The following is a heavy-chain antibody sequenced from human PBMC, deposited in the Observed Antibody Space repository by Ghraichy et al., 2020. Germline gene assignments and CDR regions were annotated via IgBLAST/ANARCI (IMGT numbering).Heavy chain of an antibody. Sequence: GGSLRLSCAASGFTFSSYAMSWVRQAPGKGLEWVSAISGSGGSTYYADSVKGRFTISRDNSKNTLYLQMNSLRAEDTAVYYCAKDRDIVVVPAANWFDPWGQGTLVTVSS. CDR1: GFTFSSYA. V-gene: IGHV3-23*01. CDR2: ISGSGGST. D-gene: IGHD2-2*01. J-gene: IGHJ5*02. CDR3: AKDRDIVVVPAANWFDP.